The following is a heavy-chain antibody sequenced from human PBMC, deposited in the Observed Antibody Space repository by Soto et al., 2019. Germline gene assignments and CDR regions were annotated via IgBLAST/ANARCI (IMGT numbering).Heavy chain of an antibody. V-gene: IGHV3-23*01. D-gene: IGHD5-12*01. Sequence: PGGSLRFSCAASGFTFSSYAMSWVRQAPGKGLEWVSAISGSGGSTYYADSVKGRFTISRDNSKNTLYLQMSSLRAEDTAVYYCAKDTYSGYEVYYYYYGMDVWGQGTTVTVSS. J-gene: IGHJ6*02. CDR1: GFTFSSYA. CDR3: AKDTYSGYEVYYYYYGMDV. CDR2: ISGSGGST.